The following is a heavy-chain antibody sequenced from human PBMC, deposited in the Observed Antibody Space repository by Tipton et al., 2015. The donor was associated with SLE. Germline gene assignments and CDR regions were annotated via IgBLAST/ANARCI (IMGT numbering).Heavy chain of an antibody. CDR3: ATTFVETHMTYMY. J-gene: IGHJ4*02. CDR1: GGSISSSSYY. D-gene: IGHD5-18*01. V-gene: IGHV4-39*07. Sequence: TLSLTCTVSGGSISSSSYYWGWIRQPPGKGLEWIGEINHDGNIKYKSSLQSRVTMSEDTAKNQFSLRLTSVTAADTAVYYCATTFVETHMTYMYWGQGTLVTVSS. CDR2: INHDGNI.